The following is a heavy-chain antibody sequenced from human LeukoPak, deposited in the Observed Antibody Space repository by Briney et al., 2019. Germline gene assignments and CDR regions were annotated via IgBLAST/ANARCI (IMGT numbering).Heavy chain of an antibody. J-gene: IGHJ4*02. V-gene: IGHV3-74*01. CDR3: VRDKDWAFDY. Sequence: GGSLRLSCAAPGFTFSSYWMHWVRQAPGKGPVWVSRIKTDGSKTNYADSVKGRFTISRDNAKNMLYLQMNSLRAEDTAVYYCVRDKDWAFDYWGQGTLIAVSS. CDR1: GFTFSSYW. CDR2: IKTDGSKT. D-gene: IGHD3-9*01.